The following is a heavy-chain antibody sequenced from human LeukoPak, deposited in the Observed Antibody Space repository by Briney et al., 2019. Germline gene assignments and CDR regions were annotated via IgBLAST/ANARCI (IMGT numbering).Heavy chain of an antibody. CDR1: GGTFSSFA. D-gene: IGHD3-10*01. CDR3: ASSTPTGLYYFDY. V-gene: IGHV1-69*01. J-gene: IGHJ4*02. CDR2: IIPIFGTA. Sequence: SVKVSCKASGGTFSSFAISWVRQAPGQGLEWMGGIIPIFGTANYAQKFQGRVTITADESTSTAYMELSSLRSEDTAVYYCASSTPTGLYYFDYWGQGTLVTVSS.